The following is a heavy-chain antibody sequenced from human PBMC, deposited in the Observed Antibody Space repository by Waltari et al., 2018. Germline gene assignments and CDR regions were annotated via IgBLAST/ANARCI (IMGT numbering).Heavy chain of an antibody. CDR1: GYSISSGYY. V-gene: IGHV4-38-2*01. J-gene: IGHJ4*02. Sequence: QVQLQESGPGLVKPSETLSLTCAVSGYSISSGYYWGWIRQPPGKGLEWIGSIYHSGSTNYNPSLKSRVTISVDTSKNQFSLKLSSVTAADTAVYYCARGGVRFLEWFLDYWGQGTLVTVSS. CDR2: IYHSGST. D-gene: IGHD3-3*01. CDR3: ARGGVRFLEWFLDY.